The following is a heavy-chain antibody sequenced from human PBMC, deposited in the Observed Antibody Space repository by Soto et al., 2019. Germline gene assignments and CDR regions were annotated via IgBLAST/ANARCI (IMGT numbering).Heavy chain of an antibody. CDR2: ISSSGSTI. CDR1: GFTFSSYE. J-gene: IGHJ6*02. Sequence: HPGGSLRLSCAASGFTFSSYEMNWVRQAPGKGLEWVSYISSSGSTIYYADSVKGRFTISRDNAKNSLYLQMNSLRAEDTAVYYCARLALDTIFVKRAPVSAAPVRCGMDVWGQGTTVTVSS. V-gene: IGHV3-48*03. D-gene: IGHD3-3*01. CDR3: ARLALDTIFVKRAPVSAAPVRCGMDV.